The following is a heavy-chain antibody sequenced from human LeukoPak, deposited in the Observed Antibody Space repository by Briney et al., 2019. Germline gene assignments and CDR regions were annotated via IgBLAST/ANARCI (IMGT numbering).Heavy chain of an antibody. V-gene: IGHV1-69*13. CDR3: ARSRPIAAAGTFENGGEEYYFDY. Sequence: ASVKVSCKASGGTFSSYAISWVRQAPGQGLERMGGIIPIFGTANYAQKFQGRVTITADESTSTAYMELSSLRSEDTAVYYCARSRPIAAAGTFENGGEEYYFDYWGQGTLVTVSS. CDR2: IIPIFGTA. D-gene: IGHD6-13*01. J-gene: IGHJ4*02. CDR1: GGTFSSYA.